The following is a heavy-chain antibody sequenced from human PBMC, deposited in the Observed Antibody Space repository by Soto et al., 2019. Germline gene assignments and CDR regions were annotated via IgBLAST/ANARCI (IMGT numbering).Heavy chain of an antibody. CDR2: ISGSGGST. Sequence: EVQLLESGGGLVQPGGSLRLSCAASGFTFSSYAMSWVRQAPGKGLEWVSAISGSGGSTYYADSVKGRFTNSRDNSKNTLYLQMNSLRAEDTAVYYCAKDDAEPPLRFLEWFTINDYWGQGTLVTVSS. D-gene: IGHD3-3*01. CDR3: AKDDAEPPLRFLEWFTINDY. CDR1: GFTFSSYA. V-gene: IGHV3-23*01. J-gene: IGHJ4*02.